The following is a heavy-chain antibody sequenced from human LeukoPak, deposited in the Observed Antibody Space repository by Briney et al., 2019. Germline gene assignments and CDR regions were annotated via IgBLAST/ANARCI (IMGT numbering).Heavy chain of an antibody. CDR3: ARVWFGENNWFDP. CDR1: GGSISSYY. V-gene: IGHV4-59*12. D-gene: IGHD3-10*01. J-gene: IGHJ5*02. CDR2: IYYSGST. Sequence: SETLSLTCTVSGGSISSYYWSWIRQPPGKGLEWIGYIYYSGSTNYNPSLKSRVTISVDKSKNQFSLKLSSVTAADTAVYYCARVWFGENNWFDPWGQGTLVTVSS.